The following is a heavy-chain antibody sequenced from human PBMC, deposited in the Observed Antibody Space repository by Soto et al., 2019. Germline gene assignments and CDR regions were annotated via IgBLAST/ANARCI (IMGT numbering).Heavy chain of an antibody. D-gene: IGHD6-19*01. CDR2: IWYDGSNK. V-gene: IGHV3-33*01. J-gene: IGHJ5*02. CDR3: AREYGWYGLEYNWFDP. CDR1: GFTFSSYG. Sequence: HPGGSLRLSCAASGFTFSSYGMHWVRQAPGKGLEWVAVIWYDGSNKYYADSVKGRFTISRDNSKNTLYLQMNSLRAEDTAVYYCAREYGWYGLEYNWFDPWGQGTLVTVSS.